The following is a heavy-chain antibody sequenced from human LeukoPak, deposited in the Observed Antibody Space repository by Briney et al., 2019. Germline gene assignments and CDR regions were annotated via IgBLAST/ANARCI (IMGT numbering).Heavy chain of an antibody. CDR1: GFTLSSYA. J-gene: IGHJ4*02. V-gene: IGHV3-23*01. CDR3: AKDTAILTGYYSFDD. CDR2: ISGSAANT. D-gene: IGHD3-9*01. Sequence: GGSLRRSCAGSGFTLSSYAMCWVRQAPGKGLEWVSAISGSAANTHYAESVKRRFTISRDNSKSTLYLQMNSLRAADTAVYYCAKDTAILTGYYSFDDWGQGILVTASS.